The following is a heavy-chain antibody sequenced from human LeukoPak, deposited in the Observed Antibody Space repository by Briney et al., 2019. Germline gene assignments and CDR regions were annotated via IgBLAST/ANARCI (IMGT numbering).Heavy chain of an antibody. J-gene: IGHJ4*02. CDR2: IYYSGST. Sequence: SETLSLTCTVSSGSISSYYWSWIRQPPGKGLEWIGYIYYSGSTNYNPSLKSRVTISVDTSKNQFSLKLSSVTAADTAVYYCARTMVRGVTEDYWGQGTLVTVSS. D-gene: IGHD3-10*01. CDR3: ARTMVRGVTEDY. CDR1: SGSISSYY. V-gene: IGHV4-59*01.